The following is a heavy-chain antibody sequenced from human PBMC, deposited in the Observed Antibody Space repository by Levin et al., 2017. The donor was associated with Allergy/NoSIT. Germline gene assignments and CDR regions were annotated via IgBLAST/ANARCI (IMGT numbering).Heavy chain of an antibody. D-gene: IGHD2-2*01. Sequence: SETLSLTCTVSGGSISSNSYYWGWIRQPPGKGLEWIGSIYYSGSTYYNPSLKSRVTISVDTSKNQLSLKLSSVTAADTAVYYCARFTVVPAANIVIKDCPTGGAFDFWGQGTMVTVSS. CDR2: IYYSGST. V-gene: IGHV4-39*01. CDR1: GGSISSNSYY. CDR3: ARFTVVPAANIVIKDCPTGGAFDF. J-gene: IGHJ3*01.